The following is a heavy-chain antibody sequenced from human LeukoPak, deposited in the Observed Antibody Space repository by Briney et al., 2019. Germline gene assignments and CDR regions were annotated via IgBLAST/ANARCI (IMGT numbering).Heavy chain of an antibody. CDR1: GFTFGDYA. J-gene: IGHJ4*02. CDR2: IRSKAYGGTT. CDR3: TREGRYCSSTSCSTAFDY. V-gene: IGHV3-49*04. D-gene: IGHD2-2*02. Sequence: GGSLRLSCTASGFTFGDYAMSWVRQAPGKGLEWVGFIRSKAYGGTTEYAASVKGRFTISRDDSKSIAYLQMNSLKTEDTAVYYCTREGRYCSSTSCSTAFDYWGQGTLVTVSS.